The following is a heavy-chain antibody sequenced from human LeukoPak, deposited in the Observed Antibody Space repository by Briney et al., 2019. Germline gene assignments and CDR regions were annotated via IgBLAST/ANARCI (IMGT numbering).Heavy chain of an antibody. CDR2: ISWNGNNI. J-gene: IGHJ4*02. Sequence: GGSLRLSCAASGFTFDDYAMHWVRQAPGKGLEWVSGISWNGNNIDYVDSVKGRFTISRDNAKNSLYLQMNSLRAEDTALYYCAKDLSRRYSSGWYVNWGQGTLVTVSS. CDR1: GFTFDDYA. CDR3: AKDLSRRYSSGWYVN. D-gene: IGHD6-19*01. V-gene: IGHV3-9*01.